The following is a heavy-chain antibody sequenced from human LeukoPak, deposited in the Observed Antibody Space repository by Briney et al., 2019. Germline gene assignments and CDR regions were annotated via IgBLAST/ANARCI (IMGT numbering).Heavy chain of an antibody. D-gene: IGHD6-19*01. CDR1: GFTFSSYA. V-gene: IGHV3-30-3*01. J-gene: IGHJ4*02. Sequence: GGSLRLSCAASGFTFSSYAMHWVRQAPGKGLEWVAVISYDGSNKYYADSVKGRFTISRDNSKNTLYLQMNSLRAEDTAAYYCARPIAVAASPSFFDYWGQGTLVTVSS. CDR3: ARPIAVAASPSFFDY. CDR2: ISYDGSNK.